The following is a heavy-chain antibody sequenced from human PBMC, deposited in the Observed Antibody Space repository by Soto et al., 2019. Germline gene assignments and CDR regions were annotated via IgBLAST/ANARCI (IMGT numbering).Heavy chain of an antibody. CDR1: GFTFSTSW. J-gene: IGHJ4*02. D-gene: IGHD2-15*01. V-gene: IGHV3-74*01. Sequence: EVQLVESGGGLVQPGGSLRLSCAASGFTFSTSWMHWVRQAPGKGLVWVSRMNADGTTINYADSVKGRFTISRDNAKNTLYLQMNRLRDDDAAVYYCARAGYYRFDFWGQGTLVTVSS. CDR2: MNADGTTI. CDR3: ARAGYYRFDF.